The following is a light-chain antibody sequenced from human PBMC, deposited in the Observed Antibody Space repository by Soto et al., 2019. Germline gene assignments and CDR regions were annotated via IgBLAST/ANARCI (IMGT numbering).Light chain of an antibody. V-gene: IGKV3-20*01. J-gene: IGKJ1*01. CDR3: QQYGSLPWT. CDR1: QSISSSF. CDR2: GAS. Sequence: EIVLTQSPGTLSLSPGERATLSCRASQSISSSFLGWYQQKPGQAPRLLIYGASSRATGIPDRFSGSGSGTDFLLTISRLEPEDFAVYYCQQYGSLPWTFGQGTKVEIK.